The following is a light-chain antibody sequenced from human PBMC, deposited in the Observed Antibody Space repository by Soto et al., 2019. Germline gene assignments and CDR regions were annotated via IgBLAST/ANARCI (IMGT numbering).Light chain of an antibody. V-gene: IGLV1-40*01. Sequence: QSFLRQPPSVSGAPGQRVTISCSGTSSSIGAVYEVHWYHQLPGTAPKLVVSGNGNRPSGVPDRLSASKSGTSASLAITGLQDEDEGHYYCQPYDKSLXAYVLGTGTKVXV. J-gene: IGLJ1*01. CDR2: GNG. CDR1: SSSIGAVYE. CDR3: QPYDKSLXAYV.